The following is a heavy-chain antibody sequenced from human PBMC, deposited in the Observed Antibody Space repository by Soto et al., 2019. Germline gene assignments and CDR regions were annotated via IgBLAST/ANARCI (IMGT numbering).Heavy chain of an antibody. D-gene: IGHD6-6*01. CDR1: VYSFGAYW. CDR3: AKRSLSNSGRYLDY. Sequence: GESLKISCQGSVYSFGAYWIGWVRQMPGKGLEWMGIIFPGDSDTRYRPSFQGQVTISVDTSINTAYLQWSSLKASDTAMYYCAKRSLSNSGRYLDYWGQGTLVTVSS. CDR2: IFPGDSDT. J-gene: IGHJ4*02. V-gene: IGHV5-51*01.